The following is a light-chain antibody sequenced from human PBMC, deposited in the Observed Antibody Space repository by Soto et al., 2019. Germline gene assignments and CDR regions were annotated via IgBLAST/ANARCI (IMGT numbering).Light chain of an antibody. CDR2: GAS. J-gene: IGKJ5*01. Sequence: EIVLTQSPGTLSLSPGERATLSCRASQVVTSNYLAWYQQRPGQAPRLLIYGASNRATGIPDRFSGGGSGTDFTLTISRLEPEDFGMYYCQQYGSSSPTTFGQGTRLEIE. CDR1: QVVTSNY. V-gene: IGKV3-20*01. CDR3: QQYGSSSPTT.